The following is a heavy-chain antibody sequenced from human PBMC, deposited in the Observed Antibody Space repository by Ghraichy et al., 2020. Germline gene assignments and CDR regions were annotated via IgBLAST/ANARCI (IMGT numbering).Heavy chain of an antibody. V-gene: IGHV1-2*02. CDR2: INPNSGGT. D-gene: IGHD3-9*01. Sequence: ASVKVSCKASGYTFTGYYMHWVRQAPGQGLEWMGWINPNSGGTNYAQKFQGRVTMTRDTSISTAYMELSRLRSDDTAVYYCARDQYILTGYYALDYWGQGTLVTVSS. J-gene: IGHJ4*02. CDR3: ARDQYILTGYYALDY. CDR1: GYTFTGYY.